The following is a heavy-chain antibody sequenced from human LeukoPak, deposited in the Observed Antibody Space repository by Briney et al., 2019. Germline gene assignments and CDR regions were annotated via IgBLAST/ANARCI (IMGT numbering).Heavy chain of an antibody. CDR1: GGSISSGSYY. CDR3: ARVGYCSSTSCLGTYFDY. V-gene: IGHV4-61*02. CDR2: TYTSGST. Sequence: PSQTLSLTCTVSGGSISSGSYYWSWIRQPAGKGLEWIGRTYTSGSTNYNPSLKSRVTISVDTSKNQFSLKPSSVTAADTAVYYCARVGYCSSTSCLGTYFDYWGQGTLVTVSS. D-gene: IGHD2-2*03. J-gene: IGHJ4*02.